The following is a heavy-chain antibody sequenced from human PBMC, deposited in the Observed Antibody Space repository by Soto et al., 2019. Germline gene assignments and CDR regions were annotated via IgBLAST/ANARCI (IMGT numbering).Heavy chain of an antibody. J-gene: IGHJ4*02. CDR1: GLTFSSYW. CDR2: INSAGSST. D-gene: IGHD4-17*01. Sequence: EVQLVESGGGLVQPGGSLRLSCAASGLTFSSYWMHWVRQAPGRGLVWVSRINSAGSSTSYADSVQGRFTISRDNGKNTLYLQMNSLRAEDTAVYYCALSHTVTTDYWGQGTLVTVSS. V-gene: IGHV3-74*01. CDR3: ALSHTVTTDY.